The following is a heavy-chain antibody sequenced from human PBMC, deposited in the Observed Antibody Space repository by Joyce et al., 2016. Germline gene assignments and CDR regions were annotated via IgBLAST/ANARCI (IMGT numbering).Heavy chain of an antibody. Sequence: EVQLLESGGGLVQPGGSPSLSCAASGFTFSSYAMNWVRQTPGKGLEWVAAISATGGSTYYADSVKGRFTISRDSSKNTLYLQMNSLRAEDTAVYYCAKSSGSGSTYYFDFWGQGTLVTVSS. J-gene: IGHJ4*02. CDR3: AKSSGSGSTYYFDF. V-gene: IGHV3-23*01. D-gene: IGHD3-10*01. CDR1: GFTFSSYA. CDR2: ISATGGST.